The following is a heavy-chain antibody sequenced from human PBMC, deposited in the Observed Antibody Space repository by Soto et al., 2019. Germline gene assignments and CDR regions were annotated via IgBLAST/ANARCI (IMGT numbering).Heavy chain of an antibody. Sequence: GGSLRLSCAASGFTFSNYWMSWVRQTPGKGLEWVANIKEDGSQKNFVDSVKGRFTISRDNAKNSLYLEMNSLRAEDTAVYYCARESEDLTSNFDYWGQGTLVTVSS. CDR3: ARESEDLTSNFDY. CDR1: GFTFSNYW. V-gene: IGHV3-7*01. CDR2: IKEDGSQK. J-gene: IGHJ4*02.